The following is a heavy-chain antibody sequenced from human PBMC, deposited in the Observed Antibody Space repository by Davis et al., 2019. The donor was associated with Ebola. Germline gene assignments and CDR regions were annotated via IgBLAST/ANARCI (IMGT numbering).Heavy chain of an antibody. CDR3: ARGDGYNLFDY. CDR2: IGTAGDT. Sequence: GESLKISCAASGFTFSNSEFHWVRQVTGKGLEWVSAIGTAGDTYYPGSVKGRFTISRENAKNSLYLQMNSLRAGDTAVYYCARGDGYNLFDYWGQGTLVTVSS. CDR1: GFTFSNSE. V-gene: IGHV3-13*01. J-gene: IGHJ4*02. D-gene: IGHD5-24*01.